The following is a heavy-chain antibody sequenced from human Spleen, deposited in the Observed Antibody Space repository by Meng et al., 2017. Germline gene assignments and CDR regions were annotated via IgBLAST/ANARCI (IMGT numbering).Heavy chain of an antibody. V-gene: IGHV4-34*01. CDR3: ARGPTTMAHDFDY. Sequence: QVPLQEWGAGLLKLSEALALTCVVSGGSFSDYYWSWIRQPPGKGLEWIGEINHSGSTNYNPSLESRATISVDTSQNNLSLKLSSVTAADSAVYYCARGPTTMAHDFDYWGQGTLVTVSS. J-gene: IGHJ4*02. CDR1: GGSFSDYY. CDR2: INHSGST. D-gene: IGHD4-11*01.